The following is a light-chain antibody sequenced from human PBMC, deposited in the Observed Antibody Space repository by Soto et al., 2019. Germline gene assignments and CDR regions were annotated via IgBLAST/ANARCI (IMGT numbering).Light chain of an antibody. CDR1: QSVSSNQ. CDR3: QQRSNWPPKLT. J-gene: IGKJ4*01. CDR2: GAS. V-gene: IGKV3D-20*02. Sequence: EFVLTQSPGTLSLSPGERATLSCRTSQSVSSNQLAWYQQKPGQAPRLLIYGASSRTTGIPDRFSGSGSGTNFTLTISSLEPEDFAVYYCQQRSNWPPKLTFGGGTKVDIK.